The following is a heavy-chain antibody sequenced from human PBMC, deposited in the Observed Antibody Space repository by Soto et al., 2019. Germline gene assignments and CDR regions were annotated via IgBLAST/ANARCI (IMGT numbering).Heavy chain of an antibody. Sequence: PGGSLRLSCAASGFTFSDYYMSWIRQAPGKGLEWVAVIWHDGTNKYYADSVKGRFTISRDNSKNTLSLQMNSLRADDTAVYYCARPALLVTTFDYWGQGALVTVSS. V-gene: IGHV3-33*08. J-gene: IGHJ4*02. CDR1: GFTFSDYY. CDR2: IWHDGTNK. CDR3: ARPALLVTTFDY. D-gene: IGHD4-17*01.